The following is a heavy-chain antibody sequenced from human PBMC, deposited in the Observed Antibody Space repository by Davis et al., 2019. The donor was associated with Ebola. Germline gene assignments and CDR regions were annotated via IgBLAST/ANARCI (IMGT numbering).Heavy chain of an antibody. D-gene: IGHD6-13*01. CDR1: GYTFTNYF. J-gene: IGHJ4*02. Sequence: ASVKVSCKASGYTFTNYFMHWVRQAPGLGLEWMGILNPSGGGTNYAQKFQGRVTMSRDTSTSTVYMELSSLRSEDTAVYYCARDLRVWPLDYWGQGTLVTVSS. CDR2: LNPSGGGT. V-gene: IGHV1-46*01. CDR3: ARDLRVWPLDY.